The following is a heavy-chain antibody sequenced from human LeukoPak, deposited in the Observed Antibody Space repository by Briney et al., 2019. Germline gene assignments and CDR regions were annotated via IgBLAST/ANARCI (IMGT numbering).Heavy chain of an antibody. CDR3: AKDLHWGLDY. CDR1: GFTFSSYA. CDR2: ASGSGGST. D-gene: IGHD7-27*01. V-gene: IGHV3-23*01. Sequence: PGGSLRLSCAASGFTFSSYAMSWVRQAPGKGLEWVSSASGSGGSTYYADSVKGRFTISRDNSKNTLYLRVNNLRAEDTAVYYCAKDLHWGLDYWGQGTLVTVSS. J-gene: IGHJ4*02.